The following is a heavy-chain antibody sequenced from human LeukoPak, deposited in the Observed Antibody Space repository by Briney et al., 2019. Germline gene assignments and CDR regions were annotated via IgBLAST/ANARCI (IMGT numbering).Heavy chain of an antibody. CDR2: IKEDGSEK. Sequence: GGSLRLSCAASEFTFNNYWMSWVRQAPGKGLEWVANIKEDGSEKYYVDSVKGRFTTSRDNSKNTLFLQMNSLRAEDTAIYYCAKYGPQDSGSSHFDYWGQGALVTVSS. CDR3: AKYGPQDSGSSHFDY. D-gene: IGHD1-26*01. V-gene: IGHV3-7*03. J-gene: IGHJ4*02. CDR1: EFTFNNYW.